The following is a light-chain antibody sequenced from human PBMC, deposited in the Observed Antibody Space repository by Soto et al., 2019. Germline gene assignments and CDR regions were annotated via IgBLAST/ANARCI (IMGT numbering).Light chain of an antibody. Sequence: QSALTQPASVSGSPGQSITISCTGTSSDVGGYNYVSWYQQRPGKAPKLIIYEVSNRPSGVSNRFSGSKSGNTASLTISGLQAEDEADYYCNSYTSKSTGVFGTGTKLNVL. V-gene: IGLV2-14*01. CDR2: EVS. CDR3: NSYTSKSTGV. CDR1: SSDVGGYNY. J-gene: IGLJ1*01.